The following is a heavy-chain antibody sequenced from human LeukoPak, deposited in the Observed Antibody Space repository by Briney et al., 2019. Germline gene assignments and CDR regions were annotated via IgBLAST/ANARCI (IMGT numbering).Heavy chain of an antibody. CDR2: AYHKSKWYY. CDR3: ARDPSGGFRWYFDL. D-gene: IGHD2-15*01. J-gene: IGHJ2*01. CDR1: GDSVSSSRAT. V-gene: IGHV6-1*01. Sequence: SQTLSLTCAISGDSVSSSRATWNWIRQSPSRGLEWLGRAYHKSKWYYDYAVSVKSRITISPDTSRNQFSLQLNSVTPEDTAVYYCARDPSGGFRWYFDLWGRGTLVTVSS.